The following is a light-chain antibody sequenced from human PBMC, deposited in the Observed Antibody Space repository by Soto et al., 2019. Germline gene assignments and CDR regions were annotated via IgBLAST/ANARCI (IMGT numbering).Light chain of an antibody. CDR1: QSVSSN. J-gene: IGKJ1*01. Sequence: EIVMTQSPATLSVSPGERVTLSCRASQSVSSNLAWYQQKPGQAPRLLIYGASPRATGIPARFSGGGSETEFTLNISSLKSEDFAVYYCQQYHNWPPRTFGQGTKVEIK. CDR3: QQYHNWPPRT. CDR2: GAS. V-gene: IGKV3-15*01.